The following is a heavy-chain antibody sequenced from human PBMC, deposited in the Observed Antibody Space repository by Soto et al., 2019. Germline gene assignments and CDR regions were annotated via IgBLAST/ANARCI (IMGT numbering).Heavy chain of an antibody. CDR3: ARDRSHFYGDYYFDY. J-gene: IGHJ4*02. Sequence: EVQLVESGGGLVQPGGSLRLSCAASGFTFSSYSMNWVRQAPGKGLEWVSYISSSSSTIYYADSVKGRFTISRDNAKTSLYLQMNSLRAEDTAVYYCARDRSHFYGDYYFDYWGQGTLVTVSS. CDR1: GFTFSSYS. D-gene: IGHD4-17*01. V-gene: IGHV3-48*01. CDR2: ISSSSSTI.